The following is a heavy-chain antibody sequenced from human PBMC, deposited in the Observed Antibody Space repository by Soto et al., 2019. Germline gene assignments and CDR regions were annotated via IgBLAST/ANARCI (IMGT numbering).Heavy chain of an antibody. J-gene: IGHJ6*02. CDR3: ARRRQYCTWKICLAHYYYALDV. D-gene: IGHD2-8*01. CDR1: GYSFTNYW. CDR2: IYPGDSDT. Sequence: GASLKISCKATGYSFTNYWIGCVRQMPGKGLEWMGPIYPGDSDTRYGPAFEGQVTISADKSITTAYLQWSSLKASDTAVYFCARRRQYCTWKICLAHYYYALDVWGQGTTVTVAS. V-gene: IGHV5-51*01.